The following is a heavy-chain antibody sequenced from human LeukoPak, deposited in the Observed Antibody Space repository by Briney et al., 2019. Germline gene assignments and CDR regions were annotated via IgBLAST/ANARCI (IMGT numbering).Heavy chain of an antibody. CDR3: ARTELRYFDWLLSGAGIDY. J-gene: IGHJ4*02. CDR1: GGTFSSYA. V-gene: IGHV1-69*13. CDR2: IIPIFGTA. D-gene: IGHD3-9*01. Sequence: ASVKVSCKASGGTFSSYAISWVRQAPGQGLEWMGGIIPIFGTANYAQKFQGRVTITADESTSTAYMELSSLRSDDTAVYYCARTELRYFDWLLSGAGIDYWGQGTLVTVSS.